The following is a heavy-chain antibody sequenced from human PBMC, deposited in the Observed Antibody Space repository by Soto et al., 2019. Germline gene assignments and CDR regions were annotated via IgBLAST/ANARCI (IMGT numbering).Heavy chain of an antibody. V-gene: IGHV4-31*03. J-gene: IGHJ5*02. D-gene: IGHD2-2*02. Sequence: SETLSLTCTVSGGSISIGGYYWSWIRQHPGKGLEWIGYIYYSGSFYYNPSLRSRVTISVDTSKNQFSLKLSSVTAADTAVYYCARGGVVQASIEVSWFDPWGQGTLVTVSS. CDR2: IYYSGSF. CDR3: ARGGVVQASIEVSWFDP. CDR1: GGSISIGGYY.